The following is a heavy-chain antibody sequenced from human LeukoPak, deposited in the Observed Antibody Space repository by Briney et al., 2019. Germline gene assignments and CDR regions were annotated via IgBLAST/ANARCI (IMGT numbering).Heavy chain of an antibody. D-gene: IGHD6-13*01. V-gene: IGHV4-59*01. J-gene: IGHJ4*02. CDR2: IYYSGST. CDR1: GGSFSGYY. CDR3: ARLLRSAAGPTHFDY. Sequence: SETLSLTCAVYGGSFSGYYWSWIRQPPGKGLEWIGYIYYSGSTNYNPSLKSRVTISVDTSKNQFSLKLSSVTAADTAMYYCARLLRSAAGPTHFDYWGQGTLVTVSS.